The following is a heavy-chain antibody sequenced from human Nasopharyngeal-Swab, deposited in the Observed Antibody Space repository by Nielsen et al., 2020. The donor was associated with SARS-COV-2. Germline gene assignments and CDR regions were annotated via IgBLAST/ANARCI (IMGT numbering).Heavy chain of an antibody. V-gene: IGHV1-24*01. CDR3: AASQWGEYFDY. CDR2: FDPGDGET. D-gene: IGHD3-16*01. Sequence: ASVKVSCKVSGSTLTEISMHWVRQAHGRGLEWMGGFDPGDGETIYAQKFQGRVAMTEDTSIDTAYMELRSLRSEDTAVYYCAASQWGEYFDYWGQGTLVSVSS. J-gene: IGHJ4*02. CDR1: GSTLTEIS.